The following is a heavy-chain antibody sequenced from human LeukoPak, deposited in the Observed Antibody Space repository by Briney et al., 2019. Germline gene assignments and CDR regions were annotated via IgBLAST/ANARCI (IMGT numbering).Heavy chain of an antibody. D-gene: IGHD3-22*01. CDR2: INHSGST. V-gene: IGHV4-34*01. CDR3: ARGNYDSSGYLYYYYGMDV. Sequence: SETLSLTCAVYGGSFSGYYWSWIRQPPGKGLEWIGEINHSGSTNYNPSLKSRVTISVDTSKNQFSLKLSSVTAADTAVYYCARGNYDSSGYLYYYYGMDVWGQGTTVTVSS. CDR1: GGSFSGYY. J-gene: IGHJ6*02.